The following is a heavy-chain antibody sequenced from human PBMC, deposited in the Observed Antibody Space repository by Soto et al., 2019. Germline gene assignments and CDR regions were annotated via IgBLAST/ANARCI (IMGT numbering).Heavy chain of an antibody. J-gene: IGHJ4*02. CDR3: ERLGGRYYRFDY. V-gene: IGHV4-59*01. CDR2: VYYSGNT. CDR1: GGSIRTYY. D-gene: IGHD3-10*01. Sequence: SETLSLTCTVSGGSIRTYYWSWIRQSPGKGLEWIAYVYYSGNTYYNPSLKSRATISVDTSKNQFSLRLSSVTAGDTAVYYCERLGGRYYRFDYWGQGTPVTVSS.